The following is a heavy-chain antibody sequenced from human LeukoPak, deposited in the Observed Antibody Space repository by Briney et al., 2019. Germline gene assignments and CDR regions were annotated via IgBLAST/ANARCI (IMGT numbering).Heavy chain of an antibody. CDR2: IYWDDDK. D-gene: IGHD2-2*01. CDR1: GFSLSTSGVG. Sequence: EPGPTLVKPTQTLTLTCTFSGFSLSTSGVGVGWIRQPPGKALEWLALIYWDDDKRYSPSLKSRLTITKDTSKNQVVLTMTNMDPVDTATYYCAHMPSCYCGFDYWGQGTLVTVSS. CDR3: AHMPSCYCGFDY. V-gene: IGHV2-5*02. J-gene: IGHJ4*02.